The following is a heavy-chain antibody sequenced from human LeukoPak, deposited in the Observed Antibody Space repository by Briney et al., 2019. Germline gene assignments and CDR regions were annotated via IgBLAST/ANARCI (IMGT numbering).Heavy chain of an antibody. Sequence: PSETLSLTCTVSGGSISSYYWSWIRQPPGKGLEWIGYIYYSGSTNYNPSLKSRVTISVDKSKNQFSLKLSSVTAADTAVYYCASLRGYSYGWDYYYGMDVWGQGTTVTASS. CDR1: GGSISSYY. CDR2: IYYSGST. J-gene: IGHJ6*02. V-gene: IGHV4-59*12. D-gene: IGHD5-18*01. CDR3: ASLRGYSYGWDYYYGMDV.